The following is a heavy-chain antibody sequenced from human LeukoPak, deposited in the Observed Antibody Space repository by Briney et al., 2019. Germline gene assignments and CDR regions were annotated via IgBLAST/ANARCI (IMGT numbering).Heavy chain of an antibody. J-gene: IGHJ4*02. CDR2: INPSSGGT. CDR1: GYSFTASY. D-gene: IGHD1-26*01. Sequence: ASVKVSCKASGYSFTASYMHWARQAPGQGLEWLGWINPSSGGTKYAPKFQGRVTLTRDTSINTAYMELTSLRSDDTAMYYCAKEFPSGATRDLDYWGQGTLVTVSS. CDR3: AKEFPSGATRDLDY. V-gene: IGHV1-2*02.